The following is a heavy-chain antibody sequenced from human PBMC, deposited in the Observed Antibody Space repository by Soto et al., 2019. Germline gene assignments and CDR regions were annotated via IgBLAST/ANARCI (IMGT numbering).Heavy chain of an antibody. CDR2: INAGNGNT. Sequence: ASVKVSCKACGYTFTSYAMHWVRQAPGQRLEWMGWINAGNGNTKYSQKFQGRVTITRDTSASTAYMELSSLRSEDTAVYYCATCMVPYSRGWYVDIWGPGTMVTVSS. CDR3: ATCMVPYSRGWYVDI. V-gene: IGHV1-3*01. D-gene: IGHD6-19*01. J-gene: IGHJ3*02. CDR1: GYTFTSYA.